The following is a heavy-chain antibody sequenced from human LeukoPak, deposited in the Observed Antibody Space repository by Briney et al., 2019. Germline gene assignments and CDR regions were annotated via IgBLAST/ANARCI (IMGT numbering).Heavy chain of an antibody. D-gene: IGHD5-18*01. V-gene: IGHV3-23*01. CDR2: ISGSGGST. Sequence: GGSLRLSCAASGFTFSSYAMSWVRQAPGKGLEWVSAISGSGGSTYYADSVKGRFTISRDNSKNTLYLQMSSLKTEDTAVYFCAHRDTAMVRVDYWGQGTLVTVSS. J-gene: IGHJ4*02. CDR1: GFTFSSYA. CDR3: AHRDTAMVRVDY.